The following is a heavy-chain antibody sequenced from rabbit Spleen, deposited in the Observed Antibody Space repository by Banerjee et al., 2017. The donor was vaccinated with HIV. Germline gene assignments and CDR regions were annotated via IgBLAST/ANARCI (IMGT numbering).Heavy chain of an antibody. Sequence: QSLEESGGGLVKPGASLTLTCKASGFSFNSGYDMCWVRQAPGKGLQWIACINAVTGKAVYATWAKGRFTFSKTSSTTVTLQMASLTAADTATYFCARDLTSVIGWNFGLWGPGTLVTVS. CDR1: GFSFNSGYD. J-gene: IGHJ6*01. CDR2: INAVTGKA. CDR3: ARDLTSVIGWNFGL. V-gene: IGHV1S40*01. D-gene: IGHD1-1*01.